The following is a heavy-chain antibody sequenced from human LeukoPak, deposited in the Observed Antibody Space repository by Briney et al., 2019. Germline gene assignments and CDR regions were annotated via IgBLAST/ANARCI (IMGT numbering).Heavy chain of an antibody. Sequence: PGRSLRLSCAASGFTFDDYAMHWVRQAPGKGLEWVSGISWNSGSIGYADSVKGRFTISRDNAKNSLYLQMNSLRAEDTALYYCAKDNSSGWYGFDYWGQGTLVTVSS. D-gene: IGHD6-19*01. CDR2: ISWNSGSI. CDR3: AKDNSSGWYGFDY. V-gene: IGHV3-9*01. CDR1: GFTFDDYA. J-gene: IGHJ4*02.